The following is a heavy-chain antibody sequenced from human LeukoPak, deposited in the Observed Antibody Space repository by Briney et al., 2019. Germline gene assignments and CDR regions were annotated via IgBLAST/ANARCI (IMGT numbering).Heavy chain of an antibody. CDR2: IYYSGST. CDR1: GGSISSYY. CDR3: ARYMDAFDI. Sequence: SETLSLTCTVSGGSISSYYWSWIRQPPGKGLEWIGYIYYSGSTNYNPSLKSRVIISVDTSKNQFSLKLSSVTAADTAVYYCARYMDAFDIWGQGTMVTVSS. V-gene: IGHV4-59*08. J-gene: IGHJ3*02.